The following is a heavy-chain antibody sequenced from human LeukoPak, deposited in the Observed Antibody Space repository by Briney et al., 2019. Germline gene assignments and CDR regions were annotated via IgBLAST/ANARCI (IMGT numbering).Heavy chain of an antibody. CDR3: VGFGWVHFDY. CDR1: GYTFTSYY. Sequence: ASVKVSCKASGYTFTSYYMHWVRQAPGQGLEWMGIINPSGGSTSYAQKFQGRVTMTRDTSTSIVYMELSSLRSEDTAVYYCVGFGWVHFDYWGQGTLVTVSS. V-gene: IGHV1-46*01. J-gene: IGHJ4*02. D-gene: IGHD6-19*01. CDR2: INPSGGST.